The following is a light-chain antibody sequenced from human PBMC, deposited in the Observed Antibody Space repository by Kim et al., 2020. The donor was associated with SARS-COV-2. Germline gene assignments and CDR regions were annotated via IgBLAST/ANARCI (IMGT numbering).Light chain of an antibody. V-gene: IGLV3-1*01. CDR2: QDS. Sequence: VSPGQTASITCSGDKLGDKYACWYQQKPGQAPVLVIYQDSKRPSGIPERFSGSNSGNTATLTISGTQAMDEADYYCQAWDSSTVVFGGGTKLTVL. J-gene: IGLJ2*01. CDR1: KLGDKY. CDR3: QAWDSSTVV.